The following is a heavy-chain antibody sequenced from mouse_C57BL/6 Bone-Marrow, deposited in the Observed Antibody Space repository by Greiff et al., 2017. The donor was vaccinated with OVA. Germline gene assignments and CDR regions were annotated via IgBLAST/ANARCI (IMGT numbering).Heavy chain of an antibody. J-gene: IGHJ2*01. CDR2: IDPENGDT. V-gene: IGHV14-4*01. Sequence: EVQLQESGAELVRPGASVTLSCTASGFTIKDDYMHWVKQRPEQGLEWIGWIDPENGDTEYASKFQGKATITADTSSNTAYLQLSSLTSEDTSVYYCTSYSNFDYWGQGTTLTVSS. CDR3: TSYSNFDY. CDR1: GFTIKDDY. D-gene: IGHD2-5*01.